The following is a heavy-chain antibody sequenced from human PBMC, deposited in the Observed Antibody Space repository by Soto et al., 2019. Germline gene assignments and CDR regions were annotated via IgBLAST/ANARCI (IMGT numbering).Heavy chain of an antibody. CDR3: ARDTIVVVPAAIPKQYNWFDP. V-gene: IGHV4-31*03. CDR1: GGSISSGGYY. Sequence: PSETLSLTCTVSGGSISSGGYYWSWIRQHPGKGLEWIGYIYYSGSTYYNPSLKSRVTISVDTSKNQFSLKLSSVTAADTAAYYCARDTIVVVPAAIPKQYNWFDPWGQGTLVTVSS. CDR2: IYYSGST. J-gene: IGHJ5*02. D-gene: IGHD2-2*02.